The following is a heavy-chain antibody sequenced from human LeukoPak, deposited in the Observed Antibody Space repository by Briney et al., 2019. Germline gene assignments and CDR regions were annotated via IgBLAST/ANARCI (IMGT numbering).Heavy chain of an antibody. CDR1: GFTFSNYA. Sequence: PGGSLRLSCAASGFTFSNYAMHWVRQAPGKGLEWVSSISGSGDSTYYADSVKGRFTISRDNSKNTLYLQMNSLRAEDTAVYYCAKRPGDYGGKYFDYWGQGTLVTVSS. J-gene: IGHJ4*02. CDR3: AKRPGDYGGKYFDY. CDR2: ISGSGDST. D-gene: IGHD4-23*01. V-gene: IGHV3-23*01.